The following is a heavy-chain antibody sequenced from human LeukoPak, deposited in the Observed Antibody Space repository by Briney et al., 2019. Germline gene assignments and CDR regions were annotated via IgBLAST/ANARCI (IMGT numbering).Heavy chain of an antibody. CDR1: GGTFSSYA. J-gene: IGHJ4*02. D-gene: IGHD1-26*01. V-gene: IGHV1-69*13. CDR3: AGQGSYSGSYLDY. CDR2: IIPIFGTA. Sequence: ASLKVSCKASGGTFSSYAISWVRQAPGQGLEWMGGIIPIFGTANYAQKFQGRVTITADESTSAAYMELSSLRSEDTAVYYCAGQGSYSGSYLDYWGQGTLVTVSS.